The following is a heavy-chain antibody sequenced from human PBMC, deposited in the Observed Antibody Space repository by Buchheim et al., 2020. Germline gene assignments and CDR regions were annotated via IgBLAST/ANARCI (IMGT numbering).Heavy chain of an antibody. CDR3: AKDGFLGGSYSPYYFDY. J-gene: IGHJ4*02. CDR1: GFTFDDFA. CDR2: ITWNSGSI. V-gene: IGHV3-9*01. D-gene: IGHD1-26*01. Sequence: EVQLVESGGGLVQPGRSLRLSCAASGFTFDDFAMHWVRQAPGKGLEWVSGITWNSGSIDYADSVKGRFTISRDNAKNSLYLQMNSLRAKDTALYYCAKDGFLGGSYSPYYFDYWGQGAL.